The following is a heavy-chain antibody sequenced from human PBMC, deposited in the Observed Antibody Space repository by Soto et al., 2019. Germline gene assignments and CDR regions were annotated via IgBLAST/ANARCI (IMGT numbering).Heavy chain of an antibody. Sequence: ASVKVSCKASGYIFPDYYVHWVRQAPGEGLEWMGRINPNGGGTNYAQKFEGWVTMTTDTSISTTYMELSRLNFDDAAVYYCARGEQLVQFDSWGQGTLVIVSS. CDR3: ARGEQLVQFDS. V-gene: IGHV1-2*04. J-gene: IGHJ4*01. CDR2: INPNGGGT. D-gene: IGHD6-6*01. CDR1: GYIFPDYY.